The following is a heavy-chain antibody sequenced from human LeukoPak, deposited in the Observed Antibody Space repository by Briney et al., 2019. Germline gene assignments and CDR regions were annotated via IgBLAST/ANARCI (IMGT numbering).Heavy chain of an antibody. CDR1: GYTFTGYY. V-gene: IGHV1-2*02. D-gene: IGHD2-2*02. J-gene: IGHJ4*02. CDR3: ARGPRRYCSSTSCYMHYYFDY. CDR2: INPNSGGT. Sequence: ASVKVSCKASGYTFTGYYMHWVRQAPGQGLEWMGWINPNSGGTNYAQKFQGRVTMTRDTSISTAYMELSRLRSDDTAVYYCARGPRRYCSSTSCYMHYYFDYWGQGTLVTVSS.